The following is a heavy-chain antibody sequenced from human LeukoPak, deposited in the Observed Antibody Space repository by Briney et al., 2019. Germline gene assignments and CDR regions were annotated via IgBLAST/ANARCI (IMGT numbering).Heavy chain of an antibody. CDR2: INPNSGGT. V-gene: IGHV1-2*02. Sequence: GASVKVSCKASGYTFTSYYIHWVRQAPGQGLEWMGWINPNSGGTNYAQKFQGRVTMTRDTSISTAYMELSRLRSDDTAVYYCARDLDWMVAATPLAFHYNMDVWGKGTTVTVSS. J-gene: IGHJ6*03. CDR1: GYTFTSYY. D-gene: IGHD2-15*01. CDR3: ARDLDWMVAATPLAFHYNMDV.